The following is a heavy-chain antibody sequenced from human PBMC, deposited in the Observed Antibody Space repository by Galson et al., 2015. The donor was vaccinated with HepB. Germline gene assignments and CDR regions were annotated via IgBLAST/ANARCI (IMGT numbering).Heavy chain of an antibody. CDR1: GGSIGSSNW. Sequence: TLSLTCAVSGGSIGSSNWWSWVRQPPGKGLEWIGEIYHSGSTNYNPSLKSRVTISVDKSKNQFSLKLSSVTAADTAVYYCARAYGSGSYGYYYYYGMDVWGQGTTVTVSS. J-gene: IGHJ6*02. CDR2: IYHSGST. D-gene: IGHD3-10*01. CDR3: ARAYGSGSYGYYYYYGMDV. V-gene: IGHV4-4*02.